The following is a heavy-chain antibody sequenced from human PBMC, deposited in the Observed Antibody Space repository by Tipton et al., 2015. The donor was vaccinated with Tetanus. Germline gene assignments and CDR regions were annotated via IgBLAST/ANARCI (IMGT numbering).Heavy chain of an antibody. CDR3: ARDRGRSTSSTIWFDP. J-gene: IGHJ5*02. CDR1: GFTFSSYW. V-gene: IGHV3-74*01. Sequence: SLRLSCAAPGFTFSSYWMHWVRQAPGKGLVWVSEIKTDGTDTNYADSVKGRFTISRDNAKNTVFLQMNGLRIDDTAVYYCARDRGRSTSSTIWFDPWGQGTLVTVSS. D-gene: IGHD6-6*01. CDR2: IKTDGTDT.